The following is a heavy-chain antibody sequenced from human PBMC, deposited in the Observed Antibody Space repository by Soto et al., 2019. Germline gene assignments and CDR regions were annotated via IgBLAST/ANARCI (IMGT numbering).Heavy chain of an antibody. V-gene: IGHV1-8*01. D-gene: IGHD3-3*01. Sequence: ASVKVSCKASGYTFTSYDINWVRQATGQGLEWMGWMNPNSGNTGYAQKFQGRVTMTRNTSISTAYMELSSLRSEDTAVYYCARDQDYDFWSGYYYYYYMDVWGKGTTVTVSS. CDR1: GYTFTSYD. J-gene: IGHJ6*03. CDR2: MNPNSGNT. CDR3: ARDQDYDFWSGYYYYYYMDV.